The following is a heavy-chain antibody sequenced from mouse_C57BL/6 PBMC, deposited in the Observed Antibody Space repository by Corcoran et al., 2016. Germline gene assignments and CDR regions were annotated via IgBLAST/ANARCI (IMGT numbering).Heavy chain of an antibody. CDR1: GYTFTSYG. V-gene: IGHV1-81*01. Sequence: QVQLQQSGAELARPGASMKLSCKASGYTFTSYGISWVKQRTGQGLEWIGEIYPRSGNTYYNEKFKGKATLTADKSSSTAYMELRSLTSEDSAVYFCARRYGSSYDYFDYWGQGTTLTVSS. CDR3: ARRYGSSYDYFDY. J-gene: IGHJ2*01. CDR2: IYPRSGNT. D-gene: IGHD1-1*01.